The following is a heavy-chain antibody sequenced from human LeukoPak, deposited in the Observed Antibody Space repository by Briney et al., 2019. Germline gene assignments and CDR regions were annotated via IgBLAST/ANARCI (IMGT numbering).Heavy chain of an antibody. J-gene: IGHJ4*02. CDR3: ARERNSSGWYWN. CDR2: IKQDGSEK. CDR1: GFTSSSYW. V-gene: IGHV3-7*01. Sequence: GGSLRLSCAASGFTSSSYWMSWVRQAPGKGLEWVANIKQDGSEKYYVDSVKGRFTISRDNAKNSLYLQMNSLRAEDTAVYYCARERNSSGWYWNWGQGTLVTVSS. D-gene: IGHD6-19*01.